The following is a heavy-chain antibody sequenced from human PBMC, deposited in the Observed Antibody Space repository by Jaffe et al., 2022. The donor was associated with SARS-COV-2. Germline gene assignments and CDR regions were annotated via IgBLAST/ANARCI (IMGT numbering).Heavy chain of an antibody. V-gene: IGHV2-5*02. CDR1: GFSLTTTAVG. J-gene: IGHJ4*02. CDR2: IYWDDDK. Sequence: QITLKESGPTLVKPTQPLTLTCTFSGFSLTTTAVGVGWIRQPPGKALECLALIYWDDDKRYSPSLKNRLTITKDTSKNQVVLTMTNVDPVDTATYYCAVLSGSHIFHSWGQGTLVTVSS. D-gene: IGHD1-26*01. CDR3: AVLSGSHIFHS.